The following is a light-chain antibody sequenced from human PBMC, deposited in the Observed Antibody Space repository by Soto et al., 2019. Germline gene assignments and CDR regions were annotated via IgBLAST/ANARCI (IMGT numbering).Light chain of an antibody. CDR1: QSVSSN. CDR2: GAS. CDR3: QHYNNWPALYT. J-gene: IGKJ2*01. V-gene: IGKV3-15*01. Sequence: EIVMTQSPATLSVSPGERATLSCRASQSVSSNLAWFQQKPGQTPRLLIYGASTRATGIPARFSGSGSGTEFTLTISSLQSEDFAGYYCQHYNNWPALYTFGQGTKLEIK.